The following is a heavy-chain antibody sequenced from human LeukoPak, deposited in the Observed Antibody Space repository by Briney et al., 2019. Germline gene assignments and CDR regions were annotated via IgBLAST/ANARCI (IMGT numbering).Heavy chain of an antibody. V-gene: IGHV3-23*01. CDR2: ISDGGGSR. D-gene: IGHD3-10*01. CDR1: GITLSNYG. Sequence: GGSLRLSCAVSGITLSNYGMSWVRQAPGKGLEWVAGISDGGGSRNYADSVKGRFTISRDNPKNALYLQMNGLRAEDTAVYFCAKRGVVIRAVIIVGFHKEAYYFDYWGQGALVTVSS. CDR3: AKRGVVIRAVIIVGFHKEAYYFDY. J-gene: IGHJ4*02.